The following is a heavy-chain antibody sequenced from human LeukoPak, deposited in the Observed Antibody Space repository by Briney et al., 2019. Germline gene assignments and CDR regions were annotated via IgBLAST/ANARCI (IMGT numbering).Heavy chain of an antibody. CDR1: GDSIHSFY. V-gene: IGHV4-59*08. CDR3: ARRKTRGGPIDS. CDR2: IYYSGST. D-gene: IGHD3-16*01. J-gene: IGHJ5*01. Sequence: KPSESLSLTCTVSGDSIHSFYWSWVRQPPGKGLEWIGYIYYSGSTNYNPSLKSRITISVDTSKNQFSLRLSSVTAADTAIYYCARRKTRGGPIDSWGQGTLAPVSS.